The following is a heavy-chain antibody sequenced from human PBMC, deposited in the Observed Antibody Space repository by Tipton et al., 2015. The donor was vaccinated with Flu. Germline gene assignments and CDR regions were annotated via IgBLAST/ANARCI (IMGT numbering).Heavy chain of an antibody. J-gene: IGHJ4*02. D-gene: IGHD5-18*01. Sequence: TLSLTCTVFGGSISSSYYWGWIRQPPGKGLEWIGSIYYSGSTYYNPSLKSRVTISVDTSKNQFSLKLSSVTAADTAVYYCASGNTATDYWGQGTLVTVSS. CDR2: IYYSGST. CDR1: GGSISSSYY. CDR3: ASGNTATDY. V-gene: IGHV4-39*01.